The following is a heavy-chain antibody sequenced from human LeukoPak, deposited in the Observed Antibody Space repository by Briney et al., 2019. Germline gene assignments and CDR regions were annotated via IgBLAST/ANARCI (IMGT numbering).Heavy chain of an antibody. J-gene: IGHJ4*02. CDR1: GFTARSNY. CDR2: IYSGGST. Sequence: QSGGSLRLSCAASGFTARSNYMSWVRQAPGKGLEWVSVIYSGGSTYYADSVRGRFTISRDNSKNTLYLQMNSLRAADTAVYYCARDRGGSYFDYWGQGTLVTVSS. V-gene: IGHV3-66*02. CDR3: ARDRGGSYFDY. D-gene: IGHD1-26*01.